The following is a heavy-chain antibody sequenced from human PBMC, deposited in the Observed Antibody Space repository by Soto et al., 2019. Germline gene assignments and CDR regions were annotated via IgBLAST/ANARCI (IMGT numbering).Heavy chain of an antibody. V-gene: IGHV2-70*01. CDR2: IDWDDDK. CDR1: GLSLSTGKLG. D-gene: IGHD6-6*01. J-gene: IGHJ6*02. Sequence: SGPTLVNPTETLTLTCTVSGLSLSTGKLGVSWIRQPPGKALEWLALIDWDDDKYYSTSLKTRLTISKDTSKNQVVLTMTNMDPVDTATYYCARIRGRIAARFSRPENLDYYYGMDVWGQGTTVTVSS. CDR3: ARIRGRIAARFSRPENLDYYYGMDV.